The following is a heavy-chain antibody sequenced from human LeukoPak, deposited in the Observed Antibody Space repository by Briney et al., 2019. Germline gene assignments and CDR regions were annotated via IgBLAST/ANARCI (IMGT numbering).Heavy chain of an antibody. V-gene: IGHV3-7*01. CDR3: ASTWNYLYFDY. J-gene: IGHJ4*02. D-gene: IGHD1-7*01. CDR2: IKRDGSEE. Sequence: GGSLRLSCAGSGFTFSSYWMSWVCQAPGKGLEWVASIKRDGSEEDYVDSVKGRFTISRDNAKNSVYLQMNSLRAEDTAVYYCASTWNYLYFDYWGQGTLVTVSS. CDR1: GFTFSSYW.